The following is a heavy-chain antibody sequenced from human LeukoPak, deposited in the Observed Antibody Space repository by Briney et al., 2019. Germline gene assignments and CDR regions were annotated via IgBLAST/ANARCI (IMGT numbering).Heavy chain of an antibody. V-gene: IGHV4-59*08. CDR2: TYYTGTT. Sequence: SETLSLTCTVSGGSISSYFWSWIRQPPGKVLEWIGYTYYTGTTDYNPSLKSRVTISVDTSKPQFSLKLTSVTAADTAMYYCASLYHYDSGGYNYYFDYWGQGTLVTVSS. J-gene: IGHJ4*02. CDR3: ASLYHYDSGGYNYYFDY. CDR1: GGSISSYF. D-gene: IGHD3-22*01.